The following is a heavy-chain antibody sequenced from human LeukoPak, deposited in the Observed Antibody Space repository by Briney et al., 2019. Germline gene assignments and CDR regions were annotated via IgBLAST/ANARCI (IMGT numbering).Heavy chain of an antibody. D-gene: IGHD2-2*02. V-gene: IGHV3-53*01. J-gene: IGHJ6*02. CDR1: GFTVSSNY. CDR2: IYSGGST. CDR3: ARDLGYCSSTSSYNGMDV. Sequence: GGSLRLSCAASGFTVSSNYMSWVRQAPGKGLEWVSVIYSGGSTYYADSVKGRFTISRDNSKNTLYLQMNSLRAEDTAVYYCARDLGYCSSTSSYNGMDVWGQGTTVTVSS.